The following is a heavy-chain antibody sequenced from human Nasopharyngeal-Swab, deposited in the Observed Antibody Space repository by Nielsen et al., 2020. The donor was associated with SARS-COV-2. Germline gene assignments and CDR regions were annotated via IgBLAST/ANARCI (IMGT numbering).Heavy chain of an antibody. J-gene: IGHJ6*03. Sequence: GESLKISCAASGFTFTYNYMSWVRQAPGKGLEWVSLISTGGTTSYADSVKGRFTISRDISKNTLYLQMNSLRAEDTAVYYCARDRGFDGYYYMDVWGKGTTVTVSS. CDR3: ARDRGFDGYYYMDV. V-gene: IGHV3-53*01. CDR1: GFTFTYNY. D-gene: IGHD3-10*01. CDR2: ISTGGTT.